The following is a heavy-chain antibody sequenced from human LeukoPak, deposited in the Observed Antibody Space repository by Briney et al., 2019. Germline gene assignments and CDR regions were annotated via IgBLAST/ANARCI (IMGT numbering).Heavy chain of an antibody. V-gene: IGHV3-7*01. J-gene: IGHJ4*02. CDR3: AREDGSDYGDQYYFDY. Sequence: GGSLRLSCVASGLTFPKHWMTWVRQAPGKGLEWVANIKQDGSEKYYVDSVKGRFTISRDNAKNSLYLQMNSLRAEDTAVYYCAREDGSDYGDQYYFDYWGQGTLVTVSS. CDR1: GLTFPKHW. CDR2: IKQDGSEK. D-gene: IGHD4-17*01.